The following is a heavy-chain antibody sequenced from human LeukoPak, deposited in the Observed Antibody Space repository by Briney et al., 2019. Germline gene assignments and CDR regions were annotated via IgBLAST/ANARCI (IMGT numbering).Heavy chain of an antibody. V-gene: IGHV4-38-2*02. CDR1: GYSISSAYY. Sequence: SETLSLTCSVSGYSISSAYYWGWIRQPPGKGLEWIGTMYHSGSTNYNPSLKSRVTISADTSKNQFSLRLSSVTAADTAVYYCARDQEGYTGYGFYTYYMDVWGKGTTVTISS. CDR2: MYHSGST. D-gene: IGHD5-12*01. CDR3: ARDQEGYTGYGFYTYYMDV. J-gene: IGHJ6*03.